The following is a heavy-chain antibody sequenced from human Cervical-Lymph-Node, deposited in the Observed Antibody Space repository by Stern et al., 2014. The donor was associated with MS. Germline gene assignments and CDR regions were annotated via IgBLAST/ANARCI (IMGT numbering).Heavy chain of an antibody. CDR2: IIPILGTA. CDR1: GGTFSSYA. Sequence: VQLVESGAEVKKPGSSVKVSCKASGGTFSSYAISWVRQAPGHGLEWMGVIIPILGTANYAQKFQGRVTITADESTSTAFMELSSLRSEDTAVYYCARVREVGMDVWGQGTTVTVSS. V-gene: IGHV1-69*01. J-gene: IGHJ6*02. CDR3: ARVREVGMDV.